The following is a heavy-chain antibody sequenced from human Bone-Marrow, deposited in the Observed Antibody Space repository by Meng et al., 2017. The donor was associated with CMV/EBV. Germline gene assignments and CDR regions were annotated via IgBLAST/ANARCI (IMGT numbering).Heavy chain of an antibody. CDR2: INHSGST. CDR3: ARDLHRSGEDFSDWYEVSDH. D-gene: IGHD6-19*01. Sequence: SETLSLTCAVYGGSFSGYYWSWIRQPPGKGLEWIGEINHSGSTNYNPSLKSRVTISVDTSKNQFSLKLSSVTAADTAVYYCARDLHRSGEDFSDWYEVSDHWGQGSRVTVSS. CDR1: GGSFSGYY. V-gene: IGHV4-34*01. J-gene: IGHJ4*02.